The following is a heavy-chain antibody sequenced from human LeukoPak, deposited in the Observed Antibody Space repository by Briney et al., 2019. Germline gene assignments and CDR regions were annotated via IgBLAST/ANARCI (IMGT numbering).Heavy chain of an antibody. V-gene: IGHV1-18*01. D-gene: IGHD6-6*01. CDR3: ARYRASFEYSSSWEFDP. CDR1: GYTFTSYG. J-gene: IGHJ5*02. Sequence: GASVKVSCKASGYTFTSYGISWVRQAPGQGLEWMGWVSAYNGNTNYAQKLQGRVTMTTGTSTSTAYMELRSLRSDDTAVYYCARYRASFEYSSSWEFDPWGQGTLVTVSS. CDR2: VSAYNGNT.